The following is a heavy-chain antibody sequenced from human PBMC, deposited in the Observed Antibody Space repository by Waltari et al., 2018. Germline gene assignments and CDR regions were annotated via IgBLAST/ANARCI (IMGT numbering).Heavy chain of an antibody. V-gene: IGHV3-7*01. CDR1: GFTFSSYW. CDR3: ARGRGQQPNYADY. CDR2: IKQDGSEK. Sequence: EVQLVESGGGLVQPGGSLRLSCAASGFTFSSYWMNWVRQAPGKGLEWVDNIKQDGSEKYYVDSVKGRFTISRDNAKNSLYLQMNSLRAEDTAVYYCARGRGQQPNYADYWGQGTLVTVSS. J-gene: IGHJ4*02. D-gene: IGHD6-13*01.